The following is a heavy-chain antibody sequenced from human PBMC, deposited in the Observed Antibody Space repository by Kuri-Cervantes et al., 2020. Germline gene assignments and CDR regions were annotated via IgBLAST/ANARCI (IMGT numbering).Heavy chain of an antibody. V-gene: IGHV4-59*01. CDR1: GGSISSYY. D-gene: IGHD2/OR15-2a*01. Sequence: SETLSLTCTVSGGSISSYYWSWIRQPPGKGLECIGYIYYSGSTNYNPSLKSRVTISVDTSKKQFSLKLSSVTAADAAVYYCARYYALWKACDDWGQGTLVTVSS. CDR2: IYYSGST. CDR3: ARYYALWKACDD. J-gene: IGHJ4*02.